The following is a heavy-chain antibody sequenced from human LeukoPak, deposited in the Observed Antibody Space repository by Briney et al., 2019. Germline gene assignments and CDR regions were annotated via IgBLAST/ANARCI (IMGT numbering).Heavy chain of an antibody. D-gene: IGHD1-7*01. V-gene: IGHV3-48*01. Sequence: GGSLRLSCAASGFTFSNYSMNWVRQAPGKGLEWVSYISSSSGTIYYADSVKGRFTISRDNAKNSLYLQMNSLKASDTAMYYCARRGIGLELQFDPWGQGTLVTVSS. CDR1: GFTFSNYS. CDR2: ISSSSGTI. J-gene: IGHJ5*02. CDR3: ARRGIGLELQFDP.